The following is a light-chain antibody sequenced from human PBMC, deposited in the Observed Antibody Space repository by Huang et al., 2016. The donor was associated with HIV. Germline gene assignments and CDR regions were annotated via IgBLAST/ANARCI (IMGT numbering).Light chain of an antibody. J-gene: IGKJ2*02. CDR2: CAS. CDR3: QQYYSTPCT. Sequence: DIVMTQSPDSLAVSLGARATINCKSSQSVLYSSKNKNYLAWYQQKPGQPPKLLIYCASTLESGVPYRFSGSGSGTDFTLTISSLQAEDVAVYYCQQYYSTPCTFGQGTKLEIK. CDR1: QSVLYSSKNKNY. V-gene: IGKV4-1*01.